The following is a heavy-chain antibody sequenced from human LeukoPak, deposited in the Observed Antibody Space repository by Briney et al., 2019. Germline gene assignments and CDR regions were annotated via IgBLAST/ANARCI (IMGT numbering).Heavy chain of an antibody. J-gene: IGHJ4*02. D-gene: IGHD6-25*01. CDR2: IYYTGSS. CDR3: ARGGRAQNY. CDR1: GGSISNYY. V-gene: IGHV4-59*01. Sequence: SETLSLTCIVSGGSISNYYWSWIRQPPGKGLEWIGNIYYTGSSNYNPSLKGRVTISVDTSKNQFSLKLSSVTAADTAVYYCARGGRAQNYWGQGTLVTVSS.